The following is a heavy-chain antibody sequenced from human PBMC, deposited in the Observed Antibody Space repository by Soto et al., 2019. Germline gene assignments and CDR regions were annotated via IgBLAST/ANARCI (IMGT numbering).Heavy chain of an antibody. CDR3: ARRVVELRFLEWESLSSGFDP. CDR1: GGSISSSSYY. CDR2: IYYSGST. Sequence: SETLSLTCTVSGGSISSSSYYWGWIRQPPGKGLEWIGSIYYSGSTYYNPSLKSRVTISVDTSKNQFSLKLCSVTAADTAVYYCARRVVELRFLEWESLSSGFDPWGQGTLVTVSS. D-gene: IGHD3-3*01. V-gene: IGHV4-39*01. J-gene: IGHJ5*02.